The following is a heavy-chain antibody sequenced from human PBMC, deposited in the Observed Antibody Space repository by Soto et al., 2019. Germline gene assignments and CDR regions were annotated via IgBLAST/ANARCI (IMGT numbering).Heavy chain of an antibody. CDR2: ISSSSSTI. CDR1: GFTFSSYS. Sequence: EVQLVESGGGLVQPGGSLRLSCAASGFTFSSYSMNWVRQAPGKGLEWVSYISSSSSTIYYADSVKGRFTISRDTAKNSLYLQMNSLRDEDTAVYYCASPLDYCTNGVCFEGPFDYWGQGTLVTVSS. CDR3: ASPLDYCTNGVCFEGPFDY. V-gene: IGHV3-48*02. J-gene: IGHJ4*02. D-gene: IGHD2-8*01.